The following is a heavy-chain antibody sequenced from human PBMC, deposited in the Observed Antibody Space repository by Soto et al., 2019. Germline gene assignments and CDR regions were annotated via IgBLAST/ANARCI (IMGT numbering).Heavy chain of an antibody. Sequence: EVQLLESGGGLVQPGGSLRLSCAGSGFTFINYAMNWVRQAPGKGLEWVSTISGGVDAPFFAASVRGRFTISRDNSKNTVTLQMNNLGVDGTAVYFCARKVPGSTSRPDYWYFDLWGRGTLVTVSS. CDR1: GFTFINYA. CDR3: ARKVPGSTSRPDYWYFDL. D-gene: IGHD3-10*01. V-gene: IGHV3-23*01. J-gene: IGHJ2*01. CDR2: ISGGVDAP.